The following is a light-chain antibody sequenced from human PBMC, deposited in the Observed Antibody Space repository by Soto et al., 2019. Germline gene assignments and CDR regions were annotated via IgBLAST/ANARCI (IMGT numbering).Light chain of an antibody. V-gene: IGLV2-14*01. CDR2: DVY. CDR3: SSYTCSSTLNCV. Sequence: QSALTQPASVSGSPGQSITISCTGTRSDIGAYNYVSWYQQNPGKAPKCMIYDVYNRPSGVSNRFSGSKSGNTASLTISGLQAEDEADCYCSSYTCSSTLNCVFGTGTKVTVL. CDR1: RSDIGAYNY. J-gene: IGLJ1*01.